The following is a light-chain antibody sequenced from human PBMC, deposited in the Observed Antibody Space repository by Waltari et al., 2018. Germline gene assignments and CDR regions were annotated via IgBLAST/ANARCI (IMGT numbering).Light chain of an antibody. CDR2: VKSYGLH. J-gene: IGLJ3*02. Sequence: QPKKGPRYSMTVKSYGLHIRRDGIPDRFSGSNSGAERYLTISSLQSEDETDYYCQTGGFSIWVFGGGTKLTVL. CDR3: QTGGFSIWV. V-gene: IGLV4-69*01.